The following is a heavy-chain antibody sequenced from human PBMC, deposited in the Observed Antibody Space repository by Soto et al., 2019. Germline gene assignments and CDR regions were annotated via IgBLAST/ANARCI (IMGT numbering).Heavy chain of an antibody. CDR2: INPSGGST. CDR1: GYTFTSYY. V-gene: IGHV1-46*01. J-gene: IGHJ4*02. D-gene: IGHD3-22*01. Sequence: ASVKVSCKASGYTFTSYYMHCVRQAPGQGLEWMGIINPSGGSTSYAQKFQGRVTMTRDTSTSTVYMELSSLRSEDTAVYYCARALGDDSSGYYVAYFDYWGQGTLVTVSS. CDR3: ARALGDDSSGYYVAYFDY.